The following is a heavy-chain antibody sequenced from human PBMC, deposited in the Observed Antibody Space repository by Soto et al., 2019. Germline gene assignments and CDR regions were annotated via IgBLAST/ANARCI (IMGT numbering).Heavy chain of an antibody. CDR1: GFSLSTSGVG. CDR2: IYWDDDK. CDR3: AHRRPHDYGDYGWYFDL. J-gene: IGHJ2*01. Sequence: QITLKESGPTLVKPTQTLTLTCTFSGFSLSTSGVGVGWIRQPPGKALEWLALIYWDDDKRYSPSLKSRLTITKDTSKNQVVLTMTNMDPVDTATYYCAHRRPHDYGDYGWYFDLWGRGTLVTVSS. V-gene: IGHV2-5*02. D-gene: IGHD4-17*01.